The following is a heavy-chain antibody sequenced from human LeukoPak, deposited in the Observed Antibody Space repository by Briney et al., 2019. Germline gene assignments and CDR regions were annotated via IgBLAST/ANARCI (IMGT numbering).Heavy chain of an antibody. CDR3: ARGQDYYDSSGYYYVY. Sequence: PSETLSLTCTVSGGSFSSGGYYWVWLRQHPGSGLEWIRYIYYSGTTYYNPSLKSRVTISVDTSKNQFSLKLSSVTAADTAVYYCARGQDYYDSSGYYYVYWGQGTLVTVSS. V-gene: IGHV4-31*03. D-gene: IGHD3-22*01. CDR1: GGSFSSGGYY. CDR2: IYYSGTT. J-gene: IGHJ4*02.